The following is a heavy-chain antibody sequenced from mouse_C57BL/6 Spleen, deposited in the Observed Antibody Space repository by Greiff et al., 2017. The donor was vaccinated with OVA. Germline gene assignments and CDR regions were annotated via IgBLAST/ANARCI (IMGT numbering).Heavy chain of an antibody. V-gene: IGHV1-80*01. J-gene: IGHJ2*01. CDR2: IYPGDGDT. Sequence: QVQLQQSGAELVKPGASVKISCKASGYAFSSYWMNWVKQRPGKGLEWIGQIYPGDGDTNYNGKFKGKATLTADKSSSTAYMQLSSLTSEDSAVYFCARREGTTDYFDDWGKGTTLTVSS. D-gene: IGHD1-1*01. CDR1: GYAFSSYW. CDR3: ARREGTTDYFDD.